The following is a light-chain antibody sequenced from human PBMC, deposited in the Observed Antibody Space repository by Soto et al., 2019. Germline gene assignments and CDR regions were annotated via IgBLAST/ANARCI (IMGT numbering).Light chain of an antibody. CDR2: AAA. CDR3: QQTYSPPWT. J-gene: IGKJ1*01. Sequence: DIQMTQSPSSLSASVGDRVTITCRASQNIRSYVNWYQQKAGKAPNLLIYAAASLQSGVPSRFRGFGARTDFTLTITSLPAEDFATYYCQQTYSPPWTVGQGTKVDSK. CDR1: QNIRSY. V-gene: IGKV1-39*01.